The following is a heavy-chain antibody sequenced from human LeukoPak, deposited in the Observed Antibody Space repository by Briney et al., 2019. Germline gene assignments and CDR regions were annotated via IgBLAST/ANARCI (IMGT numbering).Heavy chain of an antibody. J-gene: IGHJ4*02. CDR3: ARTDMNGGSYYNFDS. CDR1: GFTFNTYS. CDR2: ISSSSGTI. D-gene: IGHD1-26*01. Sequence: GGSLRLSCAASGFTFNTYSMNWVRQAPGKGLEWVSYISSSSGTIFYANSVKGRFSISRDNAKNSLYLQMNSLRDEDTAVYYCARTDMNGGSYYNFDSWGQGTLVTVSS. V-gene: IGHV3-48*02.